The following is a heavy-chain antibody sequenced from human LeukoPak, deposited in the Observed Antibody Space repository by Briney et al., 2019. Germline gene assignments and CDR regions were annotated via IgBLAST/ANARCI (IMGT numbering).Heavy chain of an antibody. CDR1: GGSFSGYS. CDR3: ASLWGSGSGPPKYYSDH. D-gene: IGHD5-12*01. Sequence: SETLSLTCAVYGGSFSGYSWSWIRQPPGKGLEWIGEINHSGSTNYNPSLKSRVTISVDMSKNQFSLKLSSVTAADTAVYYCASLWGSGSGPPKYYSDHWGQGTPVTVSS. CDR2: INHSGST. V-gene: IGHV4-34*01. J-gene: IGHJ4*02.